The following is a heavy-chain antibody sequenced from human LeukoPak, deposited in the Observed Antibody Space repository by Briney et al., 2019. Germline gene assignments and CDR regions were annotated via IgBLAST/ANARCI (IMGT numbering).Heavy chain of an antibody. V-gene: IGHV4-39*07. Sequence: SETLSLTCTVSGGSISSSSYYWGCIRQPPGKGLEWIGSIYYSGSTYYNPSLKSRVTISVDTSKNQFSLKLSSVTAADTAVYYCARDTQASSSLDYWGQGTLVTVSS. CDR2: IYYSGST. J-gene: IGHJ4*02. CDR3: ARDTQASSSLDY. D-gene: IGHD6-13*01. CDR1: GGSISSSSYY.